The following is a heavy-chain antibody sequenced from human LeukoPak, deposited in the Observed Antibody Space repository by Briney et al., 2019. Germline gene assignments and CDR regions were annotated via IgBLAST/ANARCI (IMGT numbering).Heavy chain of an antibody. CDR2: IHNSGST. CDR1: GGSFSGYY. CDR3: ARGTGGSYFDY. J-gene: IGHJ4*02. Sequence: KPSETLSLTCAVYGGSFSGYYWSWIRQPPGKGLDWIGEIHNSGSTNYNPSLKSRVTISVDTSKNQFSLKLSSVTAADTAVYYCARGTGGSYFDYWGQGTLVTVSS. V-gene: IGHV4-34*01. D-gene: IGHD1-26*01.